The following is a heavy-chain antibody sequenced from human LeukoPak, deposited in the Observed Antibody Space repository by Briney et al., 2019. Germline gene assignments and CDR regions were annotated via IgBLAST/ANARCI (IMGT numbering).Heavy chain of an antibody. CDR1: GFTFSSYG. J-gene: IGHJ4*02. Sequence: GGSLRLSCAASGFTFSSYGMHWVRQAPGKGLEWVAVIWYDGSNKYYADSVKGRFTISRDNSKNSLYLQMNSLRAEDTAVYYCARGQQQAYYFDYWGQGTLVTVSS. V-gene: IGHV3-33*01. CDR2: IWYDGSNK. D-gene: IGHD6-13*01. CDR3: ARGQQQAYYFDY.